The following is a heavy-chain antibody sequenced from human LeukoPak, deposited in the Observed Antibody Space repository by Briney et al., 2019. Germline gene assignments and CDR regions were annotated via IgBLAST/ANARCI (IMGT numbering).Heavy chain of an antibody. CDR3: ARGNSPFSGSYDY. J-gene: IGHJ4*02. CDR2: IIPILGIA. CDR1: GGTFSSYA. D-gene: IGHD1-26*01. Sequence: GASVKVSCKASGGTFSSYAISWVRQAPGRGLEWMGRIIPILGIANYAQKFQGRVTITADKSTSTAYMELSSLRSEDTAVYYCARGNSPFSGSYDYWGQGTLVTVSS. V-gene: IGHV1-69*04.